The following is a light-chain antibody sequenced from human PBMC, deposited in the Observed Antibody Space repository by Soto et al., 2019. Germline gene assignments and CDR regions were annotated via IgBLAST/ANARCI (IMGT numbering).Light chain of an antibody. V-gene: IGKV3-20*01. CDR2: GVS. Sequence: EIVLPQSPGTLSLSPGERVTLSCRASQTFRSTYLAWYQQKPGQPPRLLFYGVSSRATGIPDRFSASGSGTDFTLTISRLEPEDFAVYYCLPYGNSPPYTFGQGTKLEI. J-gene: IGKJ2*01. CDR1: QTFRSTY. CDR3: LPYGNSPPYT.